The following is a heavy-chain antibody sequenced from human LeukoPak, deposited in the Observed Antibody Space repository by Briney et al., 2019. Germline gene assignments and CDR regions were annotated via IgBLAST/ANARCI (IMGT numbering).Heavy chain of an antibody. Sequence: QTGGSLRLSCAASGFTFSTHTMNWVRQAPGKGLEWVSSISSASSTIHYADSVKGRFTISSDNAKNSLFLQLNSLRAEDTAVYYCARGMYSSTWSNPYWYFDLWGRGTLVTVSS. CDR3: ARGMYSSTWSNPYWYFDL. CDR2: ISSASSTI. D-gene: IGHD6-13*01. V-gene: IGHV3-48*01. J-gene: IGHJ2*01. CDR1: GFTFSTHT.